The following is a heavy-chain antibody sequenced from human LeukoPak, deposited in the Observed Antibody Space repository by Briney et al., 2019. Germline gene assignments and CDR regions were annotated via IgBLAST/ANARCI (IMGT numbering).Heavy chain of an antibody. CDR2: IYSGGST. CDR3: ARDKGTSYLSSFDY. D-gene: IGHD6-6*01. Sequence: GGSLRLSCAASGFTVSSNYMSWVRQAPGKGLEWVSIIYSGGSTYYADSVKGRFTISRDNSKNTLYLQMNSLRAEDTAVYYCARDKGTSYLSSFDYWGQGTLVTVSS. V-gene: IGHV3-66*01. J-gene: IGHJ4*02. CDR1: GFTVSSNY.